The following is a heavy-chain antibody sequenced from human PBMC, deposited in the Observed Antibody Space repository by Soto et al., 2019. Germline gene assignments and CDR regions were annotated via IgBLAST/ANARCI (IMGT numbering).Heavy chain of an antibody. V-gene: IGHV3-23*01. J-gene: IGHJ4*02. CDR3: AKDRPSRNSGYDFEADY. CDR1: GFTFSGYA. CDR2: IGGSGSTT. D-gene: IGHD5-12*01. Sequence: EVQLLESGGDLVQPGGSLRLSCAASGFTFSGYAMSWVRQAPGKGLEWVSYIGGSGSTTYYADSVKGRFTISRDNSKNTVDLQMNSPRAEDTAVYYCAKDRPSRNSGYDFEADYWGQGTLVTVSS.